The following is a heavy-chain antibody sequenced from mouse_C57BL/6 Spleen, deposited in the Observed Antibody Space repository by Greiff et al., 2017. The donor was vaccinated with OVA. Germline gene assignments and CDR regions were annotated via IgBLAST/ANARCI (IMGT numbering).Heavy chain of an antibody. CDR1: GYTFTSYW. V-gene: IGHV1-52*01. J-gene: IGHJ4*01. CDR2: IDPSDSET. CDR3: ARNPYYGYAMDY. D-gene: IGHD1-1*01. Sequence: VQLQQPGAELVRPGSSVKLSCKASGYTFTSYWMHWVKQRPIQGLEWIGNIDPSDSETHYNQKFKDKATLTVDKSSSTAYMQLSSLTSEDSAVYYCARNPYYGYAMDYWGQGTSVTVSS.